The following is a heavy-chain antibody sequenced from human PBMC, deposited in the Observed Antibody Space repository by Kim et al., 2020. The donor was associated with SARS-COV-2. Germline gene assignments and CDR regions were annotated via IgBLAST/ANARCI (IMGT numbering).Heavy chain of an antibody. V-gene: IGHV1-2*02. J-gene: IGHJ4*02. CDR1: GYTFADYY. CDR3: APSPYGSGTQDY. D-gene: IGHD3-10*01. CDR2: INPNSGDT. Sequence: ASVKVSCKASGYTFADYYMHWVRQAPGQGLEWMGWINPNSGDTNYAQKFQGRVTLTRDTSISTAYMELNSLGSDDTAIYYCAPSPYGSGTQDYWGQGTLVTVSS.